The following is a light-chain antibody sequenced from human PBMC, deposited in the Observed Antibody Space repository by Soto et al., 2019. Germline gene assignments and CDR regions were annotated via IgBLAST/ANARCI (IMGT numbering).Light chain of an antibody. CDR3: QQYNSSTGT. CDR2: DAS. J-gene: IGKJ1*01. V-gene: IGKV1-5*01. Sequence: DIQMTQSPSTLSASVGDRVTITCRASQSISSWLAWYQQKPGKAPKLLIYDASSLESGVPSRFSGSGSGTEFTLAISSLQPDDFATYYCQQYNSSTGTFGQGTKVEIK. CDR1: QSISSW.